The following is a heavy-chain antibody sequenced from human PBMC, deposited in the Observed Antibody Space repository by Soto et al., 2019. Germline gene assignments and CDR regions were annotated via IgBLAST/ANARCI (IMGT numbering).Heavy chain of an antibody. V-gene: IGHV1-8*01. CDR2: MNPNSGNT. J-gene: IGHJ6*03. Sequence: ASVKVSCKASGYTFTSYDINWVRQATGQGLEWMGWMNPNSGNTGYAQKFQGRVTMTRNTSISTAYMELSSLRSEDTAVYYCAGGRGGFGELFSGYYYYMDVWGKGTTVTVSS. CDR3: AGGRGGFGELFSGYYYYMDV. D-gene: IGHD3-10*01. CDR1: GYTFTSYD.